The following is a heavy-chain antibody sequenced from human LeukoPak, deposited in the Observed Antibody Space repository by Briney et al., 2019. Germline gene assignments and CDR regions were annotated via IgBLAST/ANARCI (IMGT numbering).Heavy chain of an antibody. CDR2: ISSSGSTT. J-gene: IGHJ4*02. CDR1: GFTFSYYS. D-gene: IGHD2-2*01. V-gene: IGHV3-48*02. Sequence: GGSLRLSCAISGFTFSYYSMNWVRQAPGKGLEWVSYISSSGSTTYYADSVKGRFTVSRDNAKNSLYLQMNSLRDEDTAVYYCAFRPLGDCSSSTCYAFDYWGRGTLVTVSS. CDR3: AFRPLGDCSSSTCYAFDY.